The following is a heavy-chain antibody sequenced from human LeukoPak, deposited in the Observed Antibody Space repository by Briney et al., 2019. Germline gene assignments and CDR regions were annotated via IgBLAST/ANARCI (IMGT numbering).Heavy chain of an antibody. CDR1: GFTFSSYG. CDR2: IRYDGSNK. J-gene: IGHJ4*02. D-gene: IGHD3-22*01. V-gene: IGHV3-30*02. Sequence: PGGSLRLSCAASGFTFSSYGMHWVRQAPGKGLEWVAFIRYDGSNKYYADSVKGRFTISRDNSKNTLYLQMNSLRAEDTAVYYCAKERSYYDSSGYLGYWGQGTLVTVSS. CDR3: AKERSYYDSSGYLGY.